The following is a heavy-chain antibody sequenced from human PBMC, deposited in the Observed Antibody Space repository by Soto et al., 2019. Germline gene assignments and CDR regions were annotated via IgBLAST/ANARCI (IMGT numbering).Heavy chain of an antibody. D-gene: IGHD2-15*01. V-gene: IGHV3-30-3*01. J-gene: IGHJ4*02. CDR1: GFTFSSYA. CDR2: ISYDGSNK. CDR3: ARVTCSGGSYYSRVLDY. Sequence: GGSLRLSCAASGFTFSSYAMHWVRQAPGKGLEWVAVISYDGSNKYYADSVKGRFTISRDNSKNTLYLQMNSLRAEDTALYYCARVTCSGGSYYSRVLDYWGQGTLVTVSS.